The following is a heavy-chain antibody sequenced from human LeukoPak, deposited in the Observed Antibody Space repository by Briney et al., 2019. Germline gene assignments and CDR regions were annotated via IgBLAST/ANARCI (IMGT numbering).Heavy chain of an antibody. D-gene: IGHD3-22*01. V-gene: IGHV4-61*02. J-gene: IGHJ4*02. CDR2: IYTSGST. CDR3: ARGLDDSSGYYYDY. Sequence: PSQTLSLTCTVSGGSISSGSYYWSWIRQPAGKGLEWIGRIYTSGSTNYNPSLKSRVTISVDTSKNQFSLKLSSVTAADTAVYYCARGLDDSSGYYYDYWGQGTLATVSS. CDR1: GGSISSGSYY.